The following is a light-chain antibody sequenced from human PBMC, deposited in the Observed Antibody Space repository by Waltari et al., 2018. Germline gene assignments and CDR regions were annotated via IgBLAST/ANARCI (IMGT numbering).Light chain of an antibody. J-gene: IGLJ2*01. CDR2: EVT. Sequence: QPALTQPASVSGSPGQSITISCTGTSNDVGNSKHVCWYQQRPGKAPKPIISEVTERPSGVSDRFSGSKSGNTASLTISGLQAEDEADYYCLSYTSSITFVFGGGTKVSVL. V-gene: IGLV2-23*02. CDR3: LSYTSSITFV. CDR1: SNDVGNSKH.